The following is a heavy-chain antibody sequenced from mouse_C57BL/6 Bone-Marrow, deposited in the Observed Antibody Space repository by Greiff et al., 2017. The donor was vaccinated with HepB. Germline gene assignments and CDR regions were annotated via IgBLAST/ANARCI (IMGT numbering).Heavy chain of an antibody. Sequence: QVQLQQPGAELVMPGASVKLSCKASGYTFTSYWMHWVKQRPGQGLEWIGEIDPSDSYTNYNQKFKGKSTLTVDKSSSTAYMQLSSLTSEDSAVYYCAIGRWYYFDYWGQGTTLTVSS. CDR3: AIGRWYYFDY. CDR1: GYTFTSYW. CDR2: IDPSDSYT. J-gene: IGHJ2*01. V-gene: IGHV1-69*01.